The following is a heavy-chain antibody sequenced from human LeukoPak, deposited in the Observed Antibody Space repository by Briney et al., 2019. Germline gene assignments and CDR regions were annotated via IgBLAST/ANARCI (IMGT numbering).Heavy chain of an antibody. D-gene: IGHD4-23*01. CDR3: AKVLAVTSYGAKSIFDH. V-gene: IGHV3-30*02. Sequence: GGSLRLSCAASGFTLSNYGMHWVRQAPGQGLQWVAYIWYDGSNKYYADSVKGRFTISRDNSKNTVYLQMNSLRAEDTAVYYCAKVLAVTSYGAKSIFDHWGQGTLVTVSS. CDR2: IWYDGSNK. CDR1: GFTLSNYG. J-gene: IGHJ4*02.